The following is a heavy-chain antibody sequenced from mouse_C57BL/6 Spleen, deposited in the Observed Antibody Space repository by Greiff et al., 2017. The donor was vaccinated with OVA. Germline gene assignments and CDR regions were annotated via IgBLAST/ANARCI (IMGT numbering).Heavy chain of an antibody. J-gene: IGHJ4*01. V-gene: IGHV1-22*01. CDR3: ARRLRRDYYAMDY. D-gene: IGHD2-4*01. Sequence: EVQLQQSGPGLVKPGASVKMSCKASGYTFTDYSMHWVQQGPGKGLEWIGYINPNNGGTSYNQTVKGKDTLTVNKASSTAYMELRSLTSEDSAVYYCARRLRRDYYAMDYWGQGPSVTVAS. CDR2: INPNNGGT. CDR1: GYTFTDYS.